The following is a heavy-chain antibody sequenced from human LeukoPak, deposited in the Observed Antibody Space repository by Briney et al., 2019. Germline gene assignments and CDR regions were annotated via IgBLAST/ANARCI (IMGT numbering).Heavy chain of an antibody. CDR2: IYYSGST. V-gene: IGHV4-39*01. J-gene: IGHJ4*02. D-gene: IGHD2-15*01. CDR1: GGSISSSSYY. CDR3: ARHLKGGILYYYDY. Sequence: SKTLSLTCTVSGGSISSSSYYWGWIRQPPGKGLEWIGSIYYSGSTYYNPSLKSRVTISVDTSKNQFSLKLSSVTAADTAVYYCARHLKGGILYYYDYWGQGTLVTVSS.